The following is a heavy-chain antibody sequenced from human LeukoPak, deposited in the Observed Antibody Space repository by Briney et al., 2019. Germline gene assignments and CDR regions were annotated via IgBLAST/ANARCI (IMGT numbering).Heavy chain of an antibody. V-gene: IGHV1-46*01. CDR3: ARDRYCSSTSCLYYFAY. Sequence: VASVKVSCKASGYTFTSYYMHWVRQARGQGLEGMGIINPSGCSTSYAQKFQGRVTMTRDTSTSTVYMELSSLRSEDTAVYYCARDRYCSSTSCLYYFAYWGQGTLVTVSS. CDR1: GYTFTSYY. D-gene: IGHD2-2*01. CDR2: INPSGCST. J-gene: IGHJ4*02.